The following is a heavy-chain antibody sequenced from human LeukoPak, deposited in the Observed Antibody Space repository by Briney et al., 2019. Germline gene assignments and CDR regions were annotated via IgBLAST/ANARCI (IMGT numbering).Heavy chain of an antibody. J-gene: IGHJ6*03. Sequence: GALVKVSCNAAGYTVTSYYIHGLGQSAGQGGEGRGRINASDGRTGYAQMYQGRSTVTRDMSTTTVYMDMSSLKPEDKAVYYCARARVRSGDYYYYYMDVWGKGTTVTVSS. CDR2: INASDGRT. V-gene: IGHV1-46*01. CDR1: GYTVTSYY. D-gene: IGHD1-1*01. CDR3: ARARVRSGDYYYYYMDV.